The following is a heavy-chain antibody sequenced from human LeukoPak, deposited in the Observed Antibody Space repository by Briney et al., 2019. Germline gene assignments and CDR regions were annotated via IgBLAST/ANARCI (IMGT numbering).Heavy chain of an antibody. Sequence: ASVKVSCKASGYTFTSYGISWLRQAPGQGLEWMGWISAYNGNTNYAQKLQGRVTMTTDTSTSTAYMELRSLRSDDTAVYYCARAEVYCSSTSCYYMDVWGKGTTVTVSS. CDR3: ARAEVYCSSTSCYYMDV. J-gene: IGHJ6*03. D-gene: IGHD2-2*01. CDR1: GYTFTSYG. CDR2: ISAYNGNT. V-gene: IGHV1-18*01.